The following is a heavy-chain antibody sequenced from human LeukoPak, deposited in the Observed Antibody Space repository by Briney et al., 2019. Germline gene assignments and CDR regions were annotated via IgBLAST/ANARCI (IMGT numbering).Heavy chain of an antibody. Sequence: PGRSLRLSCAASGFTFSSYGMHWVRQAPGKGLEWVAVISYDGSNKYYADSVKGRFTISRDNSKNTLYLQMNSLRAEDTAVYYCAKDLYDSNGYYSLGVDYWGQGTLVTVSS. D-gene: IGHD3-22*01. CDR3: AKDLYDSNGYYSLGVDY. V-gene: IGHV3-30*18. CDR2: ISYDGSNK. J-gene: IGHJ4*02. CDR1: GFTFSSYG.